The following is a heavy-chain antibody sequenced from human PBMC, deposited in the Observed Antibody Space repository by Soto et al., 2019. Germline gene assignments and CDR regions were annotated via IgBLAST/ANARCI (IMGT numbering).Heavy chain of an antibody. J-gene: IGHJ6*02. CDR2: IYYSGST. D-gene: IGHD2-15*01. V-gene: IGHV4-59*12. Sequence: SETLSLTCTVSGGSISSYYWSWIRQPPGKGLEWIGYIYYSGSTNYNPSLKSRVTISVDTSKNQFSLKLSSVTAADTAVYYCARGVVAGVGYYYGMDVWGQGTTVTVSS. CDR1: GGSISSYY. CDR3: ARGVVAGVGYYYGMDV.